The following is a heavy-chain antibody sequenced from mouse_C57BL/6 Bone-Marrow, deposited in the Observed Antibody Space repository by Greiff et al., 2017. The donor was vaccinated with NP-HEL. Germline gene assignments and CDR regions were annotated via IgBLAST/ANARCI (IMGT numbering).Heavy chain of an antibody. CDR2: INPGSGGT. D-gene: IGHD1-1*01. CDR3: ARSGVYCYGRGY. CDR1: GYAFTNYL. J-gene: IGHJ3*01. Sequence: VQLQQSGAELVRPGTSVKVSCKASGYAFTNYLIEWVKQRPGQGLEWIGVINPGSGGTNYNEKFKGKATLTADKSSSTAYMQLSSLTSEDAAVYFCARSGVYCYGRGYGGRGTLVTVSA. V-gene: IGHV1-54*01.